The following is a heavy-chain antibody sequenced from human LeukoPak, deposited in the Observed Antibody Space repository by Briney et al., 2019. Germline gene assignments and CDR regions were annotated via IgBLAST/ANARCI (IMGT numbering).Heavy chain of an antibody. D-gene: IGHD3-22*01. Sequence: GGSLRLSCAASGFTVSSNYMSWVRQAPGKGLEWVSVIYSGGSTYYADSVKGRFTISRDNAKNSLYLQMNRLRDEDTAVYYCARCDSYYYEDDYWGQGTLVTVSS. CDR1: GFTVSSNY. V-gene: IGHV3-66*01. J-gene: IGHJ4*02. CDR3: ARCDSYYYEDDY. CDR2: IYSGGST.